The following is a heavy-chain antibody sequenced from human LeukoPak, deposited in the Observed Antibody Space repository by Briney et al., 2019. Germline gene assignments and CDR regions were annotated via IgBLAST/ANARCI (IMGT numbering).Heavy chain of an antibody. CDR1: GGSISSYY. V-gene: IGHV4-59*08. Sequence: SETLSLTCTVSGGSISSYYWSWIRQPPGKGLEWIGYIYYSGSTNYNPSLKSRVTISVDTSKNQFALTLTSVTAADTAVYYCGRHVSNGWDYHYGLDVWGQGTTVTVSS. D-gene: IGHD6-19*01. CDR3: GRHVSNGWDYHYGLDV. CDR2: IYYSGST. J-gene: IGHJ6*02.